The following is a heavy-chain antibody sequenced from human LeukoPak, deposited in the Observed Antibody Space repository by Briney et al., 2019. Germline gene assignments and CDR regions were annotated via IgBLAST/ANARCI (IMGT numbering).Heavy chain of an antibody. CDR2: IYYSGST. J-gene: IGHJ4*02. D-gene: IGHD6-13*01. CDR1: GGSISSYY. CDR3: ASGRQLEYFDY. Sequence: SETLSLACTVSGGSISSYYWSWIRQPPGKGLEWIGYIYYSGSTNYNPSLKSRVTISVDTSKNQFSLKLSSVTAADTAVYYCASGRQLEYFDYWGQGTLVTVPS. V-gene: IGHV4-59*01.